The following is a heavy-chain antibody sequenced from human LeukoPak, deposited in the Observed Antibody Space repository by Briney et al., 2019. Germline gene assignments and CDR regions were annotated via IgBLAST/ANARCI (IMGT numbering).Heavy chain of an antibody. J-gene: IGHJ5*02. D-gene: IGHD5-24*01. Sequence: ASVKVSCKASGYTFTSYDINWVQQATGQGLEWMGWMNPNSGNTGYAQKFQGRVTMTKNTSISTAYMEVSSLRSEDTAVYYCARGRGMATIGWFDPWGQGTLVTVSS. V-gene: IGHV1-8*01. CDR3: ARGRGMATIGWFDP. CDR2: MNPNSGNT. CDR1: GYTFTSYD.